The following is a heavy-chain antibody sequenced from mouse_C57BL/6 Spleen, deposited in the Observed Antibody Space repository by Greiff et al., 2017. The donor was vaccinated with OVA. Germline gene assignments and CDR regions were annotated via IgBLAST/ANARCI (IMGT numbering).Heavy chain of an antibody. J-gene: IGHJ2*01. Sequence: QVQLKQPGAELVKPGASVKLSCKASGYTFTSYWMHWVKQRPGQGLEWIGMIHPNSGSTNYNEKFKSKATLTVDKSSSTAYMQLSSLTSEDSAVYYCARGHYGSSLDYWGQGTTLTVSS. CDR3: ARGHYGSSLDY. D-gene: IGHD1-1*01. CDR2: IHPNSGST. V-gene: IGHV1-64*01. CDR1: GYTFTSYW.